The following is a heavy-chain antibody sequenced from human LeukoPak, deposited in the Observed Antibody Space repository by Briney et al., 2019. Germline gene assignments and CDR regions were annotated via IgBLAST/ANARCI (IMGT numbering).Heavy chain of an antibody. D-gene: IGHD6-13*01. J-gene: IGHJ4*02. V-gene: IGHV5-51*01. CDR3: VRHGLGSSWFGFDY. Sequence: GESLKISCKGSGYTFTTYWIGWVRQMPGKGLEWMGIIYPGDSDPRYSPSFQGQVTISADTSISTAFLQWSSLKASDSAMYYCVRHGLGSSWFGFDYWGQGTLVTVSS. CDR2: IYPGDSDP. CDR1: GYTFTTYW.